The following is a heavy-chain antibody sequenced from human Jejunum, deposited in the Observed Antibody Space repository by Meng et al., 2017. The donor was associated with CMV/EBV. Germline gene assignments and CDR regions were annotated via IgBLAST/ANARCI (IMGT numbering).Heavy chain of an antibody. J-gene: IGHJ6*02. CDR3: AKDSGRYDFYAMAV. V-gene: IGHV3-9*01. CDR2: ISWSGGSV. CDR1: GFPFYDYA. Sequence: SGFPFYDYAIHWVRQRPGKGLGWVSAISWSGGSVVYADSVKGRFTTSRDNARKSVHLQLNSLRGEDTAVYYCAKDSGRYDFYAMAVWGQGTTVTVSS. D-gene: IGHD1-20*01.